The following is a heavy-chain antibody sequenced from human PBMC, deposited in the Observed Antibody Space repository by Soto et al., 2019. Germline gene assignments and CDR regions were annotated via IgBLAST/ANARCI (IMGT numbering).Heavy chain of an antibody. J-gene: IGHJ6*02. D-gene: IGHD6-19*01. CDR2: IYHSGST. CDR3: ARLGYSSGWYSYYGMDV. Sequence: PSETLSLTCAVSCGSISSSNWWSWVRQPPGKGLEWIGEIYHSGSTNYNPSLKSRVTISVDKSKNQFSLKLSSVTAADTAVYYCARLGYSSGWYSYYGMDVWGQGTTVTVSS. CDR1: CGSISSSNW. V-gene: IGHV4-4*02.